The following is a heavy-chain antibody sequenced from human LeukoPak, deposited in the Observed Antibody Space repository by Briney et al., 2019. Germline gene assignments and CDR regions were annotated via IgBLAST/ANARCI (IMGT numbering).Heavy chain of an antibody. Sequence: SGGSLRLSCAASGFTFSNYAIHWVRQAPGKGLEWVAVISYDGSNKYYADSVKGRFAISRDNSKNTLFLQMNNLRAEDTAVYYCARDADPWFGVVSYYYYYMDVWGKGTTVTVSS. V-gene: IGHV3-30*09. J-gene: IGHJ6*03. D-gene: IGHD3-3*01. CDR2: ISYDGSNK. CDR1: GFTFSNYA. CDR3: ARDADPWFGVVSYYYYYMDV.